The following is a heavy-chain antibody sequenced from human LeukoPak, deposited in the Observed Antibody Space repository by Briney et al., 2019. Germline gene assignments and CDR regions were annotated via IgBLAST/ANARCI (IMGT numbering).Heavy chain of an antibody. J-gene: IGHJ5*02. D-gene: IGHD1-1*01. CDR1: GFTFSSYS. Sequence: GGSLRLSCAASGFTFSSYSMKWVRQAPGKGREWVSSISSSSSYIYYADSVKGRFTISRDNAKNSLYLQMNSLRAEDTAVYYCARQLTGPTNWFDPWGQGTLVTVSS. CDR2: ISSSSSYI. V-gene: IGHV3-21*01. CDR3: ARQLTGPTNWFDP.